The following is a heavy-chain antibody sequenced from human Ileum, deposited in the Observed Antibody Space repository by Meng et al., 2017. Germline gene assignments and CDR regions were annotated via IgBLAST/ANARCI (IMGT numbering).Heavy chain of an antibody. CDR2: ITYTGNSFINT. J-gene: IGHJ5*02. Sequence: QLQLQGSGPGLVKPSETLSLTCIVSVDSVSSSSYFWVWMRQPPGKGLEYIGGITYTGNSFINTSLNPSLKTRLSTSFDTSKNQFSLKVNAVIAADTAVYYCAAQHTSSGGGYGWFDPWGQGILVTVSS. CDR3: AAQHTSSGGGYGWFDP. D-gene: IGHD6-13*01. CDR1: VDSVSSSSYF. V-gene: IGHV4-39*01.